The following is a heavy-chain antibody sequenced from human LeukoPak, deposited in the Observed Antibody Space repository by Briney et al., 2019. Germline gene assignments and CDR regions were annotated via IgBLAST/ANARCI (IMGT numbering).Heavy chain of an antibody. D-gene: IGHD3-10*01. Sequence: PGGSLRLSCSASGFTFSSYAMSWVRKAPGEGLEWVSAIIGSGGSTYYADSVKGRFTISRDNSKNTLYLQMNSLRAEDTAVYYCAKDLPYYYGSGSSFDYWGQGTLVTVSS. V-gene: IGHV3-23*01. CDR1: GFTFSSYA. CDR2: IIGSGGST. J-gene: IGHJ4*02. CDR3: AKDLPYYYGSGSSFDY.